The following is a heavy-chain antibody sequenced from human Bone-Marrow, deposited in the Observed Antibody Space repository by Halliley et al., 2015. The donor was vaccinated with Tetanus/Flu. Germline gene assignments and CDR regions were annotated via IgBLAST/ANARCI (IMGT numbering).Heavy chain of an antibody. CDR3: ARHGFGDSGLYFFDF. CDR2: IAPSVSSP. Sequence: MGRIAPSVSSPKYSPSFQGRVTISVDMSISTASLQWSSLKASDPAMYYCARHGFGDSGLYFFDFWGPGTLVTVSS. J-gene: IGHJ4*02. D-gene: IGHD6-19*01. V-gene: IGHV5-10-1*01.